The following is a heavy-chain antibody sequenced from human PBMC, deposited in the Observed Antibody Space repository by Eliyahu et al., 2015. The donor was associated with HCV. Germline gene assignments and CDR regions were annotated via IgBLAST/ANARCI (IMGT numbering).Heavy chain of an antibody. V-gene: IGHV1-46*01. CDR3: ARDQRYYYDTSVFFFDY. D-gene: IGHD3-22*01. CDR2: INPSGRST. J-gene: IGHJ4*02. CDR1: XDSFTSNY. Sequence: QVQVVPSGAEVKKPGASLKLSCKASXDSFTSNYMHWVRQAPGQGLEWMGMINPSGRSTIYAQKFQGRVSMTRDTSTSTVYLELSSLKSEDTAVYYCARDQRYYYDTSVFFFDYWGQGXLVTVXS.